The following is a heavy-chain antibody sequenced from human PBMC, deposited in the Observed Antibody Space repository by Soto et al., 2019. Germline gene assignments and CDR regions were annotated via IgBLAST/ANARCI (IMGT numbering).Heavy chain of an antibody. V-gene: IGHV4-39*01. CDR1: GGSISSSSYY. CDR3: ARRVKFDWLTPRWFDP. CDR2: IYYSGST. Sequence: QLQLQESGPGLVKPSETLSLTCTVSGGSISSSSYYWGWIRQPPGKGLEWIGSIYYSGSTYYNPSLKSRVTISVDTSKNQFSLKLSSVTAADTAVYYCARRVKFDWLTPRWFDPWGQGTLVTVSS. D-gene: IGHD3-9*01. J-gene: IGHJ5*02.